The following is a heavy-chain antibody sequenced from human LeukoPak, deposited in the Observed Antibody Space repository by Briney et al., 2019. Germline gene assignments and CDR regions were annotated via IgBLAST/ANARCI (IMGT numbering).Heavy chain of an antibody. Sequence: SETLSLTCTVSGGSISSGGYYWSWIRQHPGKGLEWAGYIYYSGSTYYNPSLKSRVTISVDTSKNQFSLKLSSVTAADTAVCYCARDIFGVANWFDPWGQGTLVTVSS. V-gene: IGHV4-31*03. CDR3: ARDIFGVANWFDP. J-gene: IGHJ5*02. CDR1: GGSISSGGYY. D-gene: IGHD3-3*01. CDR2: IYYSGST.